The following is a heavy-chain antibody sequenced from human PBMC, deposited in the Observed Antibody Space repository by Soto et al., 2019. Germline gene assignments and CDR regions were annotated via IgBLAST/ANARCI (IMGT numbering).Heavy chain of an antibody. CDR1: GYTFTSYA. Sequence: QVQLVQSGAEVKKPGASVKVSCKASGYTFTSYAMHWVRQAPGQRLEWMGWINAGNGNTKYSQKFQGRVTITRDTSASTAYMELSRLRSEETAVYYCARTGTTRKVWFDPWGQGTLVTVSS. CDR2: INAGNGNT. J-gene: IGHJ5*02. D-gene: IGHD1-1*01. V-gene: IGHV1-3*01. CDR3: ARTGTTRKVWFDP.